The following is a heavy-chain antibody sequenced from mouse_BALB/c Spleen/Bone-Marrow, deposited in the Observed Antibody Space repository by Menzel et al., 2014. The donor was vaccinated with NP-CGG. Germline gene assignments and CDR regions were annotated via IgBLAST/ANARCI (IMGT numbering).Heavy chain of an antibody. CDR3: ARRANYWYFDV. CDR2: IYPGDGST. CDR1: GYTFTSYD. J-gene: IGHJ1*01. V-gene: IGHV1S56*01. Sequence: QVQLQQSGPELVKPGALVKISCKASGYTFTSYDMNWVKQRPGQGLEWIGWIYPGDGSTKYNEKFKGKTTLTADNSSSTAYVQLSSLTSENSAVYFCARRANYWYFDVWGAGTTVTVSS. D-gene: IGHD3-3*01.